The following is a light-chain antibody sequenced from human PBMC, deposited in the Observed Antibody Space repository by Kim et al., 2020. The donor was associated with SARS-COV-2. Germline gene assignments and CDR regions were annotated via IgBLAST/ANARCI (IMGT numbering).Light chain of an antibody. Sequence: VALGQTARITCGGSSIGAKSWHWYQQKPGQAPVLVIYRDRNRPSGIPERFSGSNSGNTATLTISRAQAGDEADYYCHVWDSNTAVFGGGTRLSVL. J-gene: IGLJ3*02. CDR1: SIGAKS. V-gene: IGLV3-9*01. CDR3: HVWDSNTAV. CDR2: RDR.